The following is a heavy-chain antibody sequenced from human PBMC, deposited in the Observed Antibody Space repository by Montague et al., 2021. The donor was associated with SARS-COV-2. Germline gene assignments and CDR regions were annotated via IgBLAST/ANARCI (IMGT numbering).Heavy chain of an antibody. D-gene: IGHD3-22*01. CDR3: ERGVTMIVVVMRYNCFDP. Sequence: SETLSLTCTVSGGSISSSSYYWGWIRQPPGKGREWIGSIYYSGSTYYNPSPKSRVPISVDTSTNQFSLKLSSVTAADTAVYSCERGVTMIVVVMRYNCFDPWGQGTLVTVSS. CDR2: IYYSGST. CDR1: GGSISSSSYY. J-gene: IGHJ5*02. V-gene: IGHV4-39*01.